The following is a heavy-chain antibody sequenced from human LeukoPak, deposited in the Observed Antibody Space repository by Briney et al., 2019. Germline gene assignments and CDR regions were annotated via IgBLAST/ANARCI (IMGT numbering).Heavy chain of an antibody. Sequence: SETLSLTCAVYGGSFSGYYWSWIHQPPGKGLEWIGEINHSGSTNYNPSLKSRVTISVDTSKNQFSLKLSSVTAADTAVYYCARAEYSSGWYPSNWFDPWGQGTLVTVSS. J-gene: IGHJ5*02. V-gene: IGHV4-34*01. CDR2: INHSGST. D-gene: IGHD6-19*01. CDR1: GGSFSGYY. CDR3: ARAEYSSGWYPSNWFDP.